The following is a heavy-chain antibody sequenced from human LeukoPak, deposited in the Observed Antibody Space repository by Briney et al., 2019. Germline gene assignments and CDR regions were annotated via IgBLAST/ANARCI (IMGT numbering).Heavy chain of an antibody. CDR1: GFTFSSYG. J-gene: IGHJ5*02. CDR3: AKDHQRYCSSTSCWDWFDP. V-gene: IGHV3-30*18. D-gene: IGHD2-2*01. Sequence: GRSLRLSCAASGFTFSSYGMHWVRQAPGKGLEWVAVISYGGSNKYYADSVKGRFTISRDNSKNTLYLQMNSLRAEDTAVYYCAKDHQRYCSSTSCWDWFDPWGQGTLVTVSS. CDR2: ISYGGSNK.